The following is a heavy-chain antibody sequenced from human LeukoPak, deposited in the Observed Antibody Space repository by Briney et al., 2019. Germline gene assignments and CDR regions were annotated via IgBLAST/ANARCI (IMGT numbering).Heavy chain of an antibody. CDR3: ARGARKGDDYGGFFDY. V-gene: IGHV3-23*01. J-gene: IGHJ4*02. CDR2: IFPSGGEI. Sequence: GGSLRLSCVASGFAFSTFAMIWVRQPPGKGLEWVSSIFPSGGEIHYADSVRGRFTISRDNSESTLSLQMNSLRAEDTAVYYCARGARKGDDYGGFFDYWGQGTLVTVSS. D-gene: IGHD4-23*01. CDR1: GFAFSTFA.